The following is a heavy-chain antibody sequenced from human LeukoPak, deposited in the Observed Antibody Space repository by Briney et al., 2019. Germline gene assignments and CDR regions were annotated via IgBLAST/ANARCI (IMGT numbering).Heavy chain of an antibody. CDR3: TRTRVVATITFDY. J-gene: IGHJ4*02. Sequence: GGSLRLSCTASGFTFGDYAMSWVRQAPGKGLEWIGFIRSKAYGGTTEYAASVKGRFTISRVDSKTIAYLQMNSLKTEDTAVYYCTRTRVVATITFDYWGQGTWSPSPQ. D-gene: IGHD5-12*01. CDR1: GFTFGDYA. V-gene: IGHV3-49*04. CDR2: IRSKAYGGTT.